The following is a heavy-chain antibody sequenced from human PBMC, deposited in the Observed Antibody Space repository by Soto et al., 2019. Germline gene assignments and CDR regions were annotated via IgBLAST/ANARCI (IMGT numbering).Heavy chain of an antibody. CDR3: ARDGYYYDSSGSWGWFDP. Sequence: ASVKVSCKASGYTFTSYGISWVRQAPGQGLEWMGWISAYNGNTNYAQKLQGRVTMTTDTSTSTAYMELRSLRSDDTAVYYCARDGYYYDSSGSWGWFDPWGQGTLVTVS. CDR2: ISAYNGNT. J-gene: IGHJ5*02. V-gene: IGHV1-18*04. D-gene: IGHD3-22*01. CDR1: GYTFTSYG.